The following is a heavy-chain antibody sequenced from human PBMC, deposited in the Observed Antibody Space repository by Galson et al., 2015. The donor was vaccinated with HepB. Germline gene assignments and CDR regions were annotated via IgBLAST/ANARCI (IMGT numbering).Heavy chain of an antibody. J-gene: IGHJ5*02. CDR1: GYTFTGYY. CDR2: INPNSGGT. Sequence: SVKVSCKASGYTFTGYYMHWVRRAPGQGLEWMGWINPNSGGTNYAQKFQGRVTMTRDTSISTAYMELSRLRSDDTAVYYCARDVGWGYCSGGSCYNWFDPWGQGTLVTVSS. D-gene: IGHD2-15*01. V-gene: IGHV1-2*02. CDR3: ARDVGWGYCSGGSCYNWFDP.